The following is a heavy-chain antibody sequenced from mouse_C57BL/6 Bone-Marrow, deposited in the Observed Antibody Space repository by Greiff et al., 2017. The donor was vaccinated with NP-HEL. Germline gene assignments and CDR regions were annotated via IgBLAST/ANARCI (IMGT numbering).Heavy chain of an antibody. CDR2: IRNKANNHAT. CDR3: TRLYYYGAMDY. V-gene: IGHV6-6*01. D-gene: IGHD1-1*01. Sequence: EVKLMESGGGLVQPGGSLKLSCAASGFTFSDDWMDWVRQSPEKGLEWVAEIRNKANNHATYYAVSVKGRFTISRDDSKRSVYLQMNSLRAEDTGIYYCTRLYYYGAMDYWGQGTSVTVSS. CDR1: GFTFSDDW. J-gene: IGHJ4*01.